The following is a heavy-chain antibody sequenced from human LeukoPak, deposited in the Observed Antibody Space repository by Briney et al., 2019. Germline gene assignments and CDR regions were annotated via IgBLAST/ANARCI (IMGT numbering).Heavy chain of an antibody. CDR1: GFTFSSNC. CDR2: IRQDGSNQ. CDR3: AKAPSIVRPWDY. V-gene: IGHV3-30*02. Sequence: PGGSLRPSCAASGFTFSSNCMPWVRQAPGKGLEWVAFIRQDGSNQYYVDSVKGRFTISRDNSKNSLYLQMNSLRAEDTAVYYCAKAPSIVRPWDYWGQGNLVTVSA. D-gene: IGHD3-10*01. J-gene: IGHJ4*02.